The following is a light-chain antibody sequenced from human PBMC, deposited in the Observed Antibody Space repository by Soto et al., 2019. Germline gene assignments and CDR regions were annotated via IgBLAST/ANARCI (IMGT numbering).Light chain of an antibody. Sequence: DIMMTQSPDSLAVSLGERATINCKSSQSVLYTSNNKNYLAWYQQKPGQSPKLLIYWASTRESGVPDRFSGSGSGTDFTLSISGLQAEDVAVYYCQQYYVSPPTFGQGTEVEIK. J-gene: IGKJ1*01. CDR1: QSVLYTSNNKNY. CDR3: QQYYVSPPT. V-gene: IGKV4-1*01. CDR2: WAS.